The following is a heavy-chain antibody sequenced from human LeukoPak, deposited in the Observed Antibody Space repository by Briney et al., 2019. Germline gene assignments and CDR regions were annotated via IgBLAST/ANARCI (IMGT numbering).Heavy chain of an antibody. CDR2: INPNSGGT. Sequence: ASVKVSCKASGYTFTGYYMHWVRQAPGQGLEWMGWINPNSGGTNYAQKFQGRVTMTRDTSISTAYMELSRLRSDDTAVYYCARASAGTVVVVAAFDYWGQGTLVTVSS. V-gene: IGHV1-2*02. J-gene: IGHJ4*02. CDR3: ARASAGTVVVVAAFDY. D-gene: IGHD2-15*01. CDR1: GYTFTGYY.